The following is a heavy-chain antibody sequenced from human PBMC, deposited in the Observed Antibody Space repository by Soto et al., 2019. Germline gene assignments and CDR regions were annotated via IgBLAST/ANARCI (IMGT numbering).Heavy chain of an antibody. CDR1: GGSISSYY. D-gene: IGHD6-13*01. CDR2: IYYSGST. J-gene: IGHJ6*03. CDR3: ARGSSSSLLYYYYYMDV. Sequence: SETLSLTCTVSGGSISSYYGSWIRQPPGKGLEWIGYIYYSGSTNHNPSLKSRVTISVDTSKNQFSLKLSSVTAADTAVYYCARGSSSSLLYYYYYMDVWGKGTTVTVSS. V-gene: IGHV4-59*01.